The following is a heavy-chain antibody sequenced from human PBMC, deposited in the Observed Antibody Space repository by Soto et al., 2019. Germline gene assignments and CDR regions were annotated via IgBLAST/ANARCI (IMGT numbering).Heavy chain of an antibody. Sequence: GGSLRLSCAASGFTVSSNYMSWVHQAPGKGLEWVSVIYSGGSTYYADSVKGRFTISRDNSKNTLYLQMNSLRAEDTAVYYCAREDASGYLDAFDIWGQGTMVTVSS. CDR2: IYSGGST. CDR3: AREDASGYLDAFDI. CDR1: GFTVSSNY. D-gene: IGHD3-22*01. V-gene: IGHV3-53*01. J-gene: IGHJ3*02.